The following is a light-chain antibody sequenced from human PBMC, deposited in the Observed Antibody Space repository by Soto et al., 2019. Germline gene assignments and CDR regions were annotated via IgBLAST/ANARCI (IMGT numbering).Light chain of an antibody. V-gene: IGKV3-15*01. CDR2: GAS. J-gene: IGKJ2*01. CDR3: QQYNNWPPYT. CDR1: QSVSSN. Sequence: EIVMTQSPATLSVSPGERATLSCRASQSVSSNLAWYQQKPGQAPRLLIYGASTRATGIPARFSGSGSGTEFTLTISSLQSEDFAVYCCQQYNNWPPYTFSQGTKLEIK.